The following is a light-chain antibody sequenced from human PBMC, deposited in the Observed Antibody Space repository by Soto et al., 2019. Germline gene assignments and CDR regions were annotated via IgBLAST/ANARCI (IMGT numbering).Light chain of an antibody. V-gene: IGKV1-5*03. CDR3: QHYNSYSEA. CDR2: KAS. J-gene: IGKJ1*01. CDR1: QTISSW. Sequence: DIQMTQSPSTLSGSVGDRVTITCRASQTISSWLAWDQQKPGKAPKLLIYKASTLKSGVPSRFSGSGSGTECTLTISSLQPDDFATYYCQHYNSYSEAFGQGTKVELK.